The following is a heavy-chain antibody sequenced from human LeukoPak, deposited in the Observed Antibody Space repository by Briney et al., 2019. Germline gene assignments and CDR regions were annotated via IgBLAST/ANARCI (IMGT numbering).Heavy chain of an antibody. CDR2: VSGTGGTT. J-gene: IGHJ4*02. D-gene: IGHD4-11*01. CDR3: ARRMDTVTTWIY. V-gene: IGHV3-23*01. CDR1: GFTFSNYA. Sequence: GGSLRLSCAASGFTFSNYAMAWVRQAPGKGLEWVSSVSGTGGTTYHADSVKGRLTISRDNSNNTLYLQMNSLRAEDTAVYYCARRMDTVTTWIYWGQGTLVTVSS.